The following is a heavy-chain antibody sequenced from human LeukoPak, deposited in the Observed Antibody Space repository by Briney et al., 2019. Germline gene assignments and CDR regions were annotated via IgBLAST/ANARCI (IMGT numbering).Heavy chain of an antibody. V-gene: IGHV1-69*11. CDR1: GGTFSSYA. CDR3: ASLYGSGSYFDY. D-gene: IGHD3-10*01. Sequence: ASVKVSCKASGGTFSSYAISWVRQAPGQGLEWMGRIIPILGTANYAQKFQGRVTITTDESTSTAYMELSSLRSEDTAVYYCASLYGSGSYFDYWGQGTLVTVSS. CDR2: IIPILGTA. J-gene: IGHJ4*02.